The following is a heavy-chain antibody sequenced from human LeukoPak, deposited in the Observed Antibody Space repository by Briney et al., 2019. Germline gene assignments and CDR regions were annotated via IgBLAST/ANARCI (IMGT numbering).Heavy chain of an antibody. V-gene: IGHV3-53*01. CDR1: GFTVTTNS. CDR3: ATVPRGGDGFHLDY. CDR2: IYTDALT. Sequence: GGSLRLSCTASGFTVTTNSMSWVRQAPGKGLEWVSVIYTDALTYYAGSVKGRFTISRDNSRNTLHLQMNSLKVEDTAIYYCATVPRGGDGFHLDYWGQGTLVTVSS. J-gene: IGHJ4*02. D-gene: IGHD5-24*01.